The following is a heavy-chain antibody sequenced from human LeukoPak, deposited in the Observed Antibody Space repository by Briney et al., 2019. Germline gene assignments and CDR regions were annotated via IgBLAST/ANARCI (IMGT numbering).Heavy chain of an antibody. J-gene: IGHJ4*02. Sequence: PSETLSLTCAVYGEPLNSYYWSWVRQPPGEGLEWIGEIYESGTTKYNLSLKSRVAISMVPSKQQFSLRLSPVTAADTAVYYCARGAWATRLASWGLGTPVIVSS. CDR3: ARGAWATRLAS. D-gene: IGHD2-15*01. CDR1: GEPLNSYY. V-gene: IGHV4-34*01. CDR2: IYESGTT.